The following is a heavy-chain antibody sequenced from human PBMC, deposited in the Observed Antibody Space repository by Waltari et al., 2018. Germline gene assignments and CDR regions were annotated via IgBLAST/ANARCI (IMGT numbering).Heavy chain of an antibody. CDR2: ISGNNGHT. CDR1: GYTFSDYG. D-gene: IGHD3-3*01. Sequence: QVQLVQSGAEVKKPGASVKVSCKASGYTFSDYGISWVRQAPGQGLEWMGGISGNNGHTNHAQKVKGRLIMTEDTSATTVYMELTYLTSDDTAVYYCARERHRLMEEGYLMALDPWGQGTLVTVSS. V-gene: IGHV1-18*01. J-gene: IGHJ5*02. CDR3: ARERHRLMEEGYLMALDP.